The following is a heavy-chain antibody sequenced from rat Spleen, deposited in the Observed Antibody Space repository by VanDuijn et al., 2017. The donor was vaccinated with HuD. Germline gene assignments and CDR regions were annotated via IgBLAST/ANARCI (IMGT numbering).Heavy chain of an antibody. D-gene: IGHD1-4*01. CDR3: ATTRVARGYFDY. J-gene: IGHJ2*01. Sequence: EVQLVESGGGLVQPGRSLKLSCAASGFTFSNYYMAWVRQAPTKGLEWVAFISFDGSSTYYRDSVKGRFTISRDNAKSTLYLQMDSLRSEDTAPYYCATTRVARGYFDYWGQGVMVTVSS. V-gene: IGHV5-20*01. CDR2: ISFDGSST. CDR1: GFTFSNYY.